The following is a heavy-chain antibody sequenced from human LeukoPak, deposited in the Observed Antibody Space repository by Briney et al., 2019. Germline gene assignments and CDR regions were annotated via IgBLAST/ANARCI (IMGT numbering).Heavy chain of an antibody. Sequence: GRSLRLSCAASGFTFSSYALSWFRQAPGKGLEWVSAISGSGGRTYYADSVKGRFTISRDKSKNTLYLQMNSLRADDTAVYYCAQFGPGMSVGDYWGQGTLVTVSS. CDR3: AQFGPGMSVGDY. J-gene: IGHJ4*02. CDR1: GFTFSSYA. CDR2: ISGSGGRT. D-gene: IGHD3-10*01. V-gene: IGHV3-23*01.